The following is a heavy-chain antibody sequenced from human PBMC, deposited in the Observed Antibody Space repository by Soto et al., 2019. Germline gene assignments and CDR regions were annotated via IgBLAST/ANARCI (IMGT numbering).Heavy chain of an antibody. CDR3: ARDPGYCSSTSCYAGNAFDI. CDR2: IYYSGST. D-gene: IGHD2-2*03. Sequence: QVQLQESGPGLVKPSQTLSLTCTVSGGSISSGGYYWGWIRQHPGKGLEWIGYIYYSGSTYYNPSLKTRVTISVDTSKNQFSLKLSSVTAADTAVYYCARDPGYCSSTSCYAGNAFDIWGQGTMVTVSS. J-gene: IGHJ3*02. CDR1: GGSISSGGYY. V-gene: IGHV4-31*03.